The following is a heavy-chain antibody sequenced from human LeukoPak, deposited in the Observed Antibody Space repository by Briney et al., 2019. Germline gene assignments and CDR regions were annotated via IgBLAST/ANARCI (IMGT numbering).Heavy chain of an antibody. D-gene: IGHD5-18*01. CDR2: INSDGSST. J-gene: IGHJ4*02. CDR3: ARDSGYSPNLSVDY. V-gene: IGHV3-74*01. CDR1: GFTFSSYW. Sequence: GGSLRLSCAASGFTFSSYWMHWVRQAPGKGLVWVSRINSDGSSTSYADSGKGRFTISRDNAKNTLYLQMNSLRAEDTAVYYCARDSGYSPNLSVDYWGQGTLVTVSS.